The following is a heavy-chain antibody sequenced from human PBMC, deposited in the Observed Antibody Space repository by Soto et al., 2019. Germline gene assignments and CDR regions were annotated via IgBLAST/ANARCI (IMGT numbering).Heavy chain of an antibody. V-gene: IGHV3-53*01. Sequence: GSLRPSCAASEFTVSSNYMSWVRQAPGKGLEWVSVISSGGSTYYADSVKGRFTISRDNSKNTLYLQMNSLRAEDTAVYYCARDHTVTTYTYYYYGMDVWGQGTTVTVSS. CDR2: ISSGGST. J-gene: IGHJ6*02. CDR3: ARDHTVTTYTYYYYGMDV. D-gene: IGHD4-17*01. CDR1: EFTVSSNY.